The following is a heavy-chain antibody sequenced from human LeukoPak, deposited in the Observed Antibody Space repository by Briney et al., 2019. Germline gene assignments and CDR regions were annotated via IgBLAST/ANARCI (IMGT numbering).Heavy chain of an antibody. V-gene: IGHV1-8*01. D-gene: IGHD2-2*01. CDR1: EHTDSSLD. CDR3: TVSSSSRRDN. Sequence: ASVKVSCKASEHTDSSLDTMRLPRSTGQGLEWMGWMNPNSGNTGYGQSFQGRITRTRDISIGTAYMELSNLTSEERAIYHCTVSSSSRRDNWGQGTLVTVSA. J-gene: IGHJ4*02. CDR2: MNPNSGNT.